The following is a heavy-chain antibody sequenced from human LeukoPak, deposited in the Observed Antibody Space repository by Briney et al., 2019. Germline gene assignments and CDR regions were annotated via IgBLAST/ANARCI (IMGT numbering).Heavy chain of an antibody. V-gene: IGHV4-38-2*01. CDR1: GYSISSGYY. CDR3: ARFSDSPISAFDL. D-gene: IGHD3-22*01. J-gene: IGHJ3*01. Sequence: PSETLSLTCAVSGYSISSGYYWGWIRQPPGKGLEWIGSIYHSGSTYYNPSLKSRVTISVDTSKNQFSLKLTSVTAADTALYYCARFSDSPISAFDLWGQGTMVTVSS. CDR2: IYHSGST.